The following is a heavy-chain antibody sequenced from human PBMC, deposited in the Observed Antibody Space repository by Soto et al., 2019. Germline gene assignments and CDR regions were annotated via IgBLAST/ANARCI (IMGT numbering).Heavy chain of an antibody. Sequence: SETLSLTCTVSGGSISSYYWSWIRQPPGKGLEWIGYIYYSGSTNYNPSLKSRVTISVDTSKNQFSLELSSLRSEDTAVYYCARDREYYYDSSGYFDYWGQGTLVTVSS. J-gene: IGHJ4*02. CDR2: IYYSGST. CDR3: ARDREYYYDSSGYFDY. V-gene: IGHV4-59*01. CDR1: GGSISSYY. D-gene: IGHD3-22*01.